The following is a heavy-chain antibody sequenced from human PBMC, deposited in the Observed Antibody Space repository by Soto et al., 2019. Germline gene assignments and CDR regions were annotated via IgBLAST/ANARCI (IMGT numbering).Heavy chain of an antibody. CDR1: GFTFSSYS. V-gene: IGHV3-21*01. Sequence: GGSLSLSCASSGFTFSSYSMNWVRQAPGKGLEWVSSISSSSSYIYYADSVKGRFTISRDNAKNSLYLQMNSLRAEDTAVYYCARDPDRASIAAAGNFDYWGQGTLVTVSS. CDR2: ISSSSSYI. CDR3: ARDPDRASIAAAGNFDY. J-gene: IGHJ4*02. D-gene: IGHD6-13*01.